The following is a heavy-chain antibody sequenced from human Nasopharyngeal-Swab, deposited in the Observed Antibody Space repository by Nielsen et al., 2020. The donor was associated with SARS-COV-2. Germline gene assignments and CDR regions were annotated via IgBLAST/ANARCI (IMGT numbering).Heavy chain of an antibody. CDR2: IYYSGST. J-gene: IGHJ4*02. CDR3: ARDLAPEFTIFGVVTATI. V-gene: IGHV4-39*07. Sequence: IRQRPGKGLEWIGSIYYSGSTYYNPSLKSRVTISVDTSKNQFSLKLRAVTAADTAVYYCARDLAPEFTIFGVVTATIWGQGTLVTVSS. D-gene: IGHD3-3*01.